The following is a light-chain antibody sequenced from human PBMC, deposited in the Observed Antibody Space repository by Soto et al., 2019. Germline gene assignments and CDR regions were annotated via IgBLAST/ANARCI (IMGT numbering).Light chain of an antibody. V-gene: IGKV1-12*01. Sequence: DIQLTQSPSTVSASVGDRVTITCRASQSVSSWLAWYQQKPGKAPKFLISAASSLQRGVPSRFSGSGSGTDFTLTISSLQHEDFATYYCQQAYSFPITFGQGTRLDI. CDR1: QSVSSW. J-gene: IGKJ5*01. CDR3: QQAYSFPIT. CDR2: AAS.